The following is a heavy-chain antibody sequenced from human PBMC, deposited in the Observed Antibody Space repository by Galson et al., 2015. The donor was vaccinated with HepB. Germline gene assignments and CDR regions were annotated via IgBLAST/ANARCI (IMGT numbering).Heavy chain of an antibody. V-gene: IGHV1-3*01. Sequence: SCKASGYAFTSYAMHWVRQAPGQRLEWMGWINAGNGNTKYSQKFQGRVTITRDISASTAYMELSSLRSEDTAVYYCARDRYYYDSSGYYELNPFDYWGQGTLVTVSS. D-gene: IGHD3-22*01. J-gene: IGHJ4*02. CDR1: GYAFTSYA. CDR2: INAGNGNT. CDR3: ARDRYYYDSSGYYELNPFDY.